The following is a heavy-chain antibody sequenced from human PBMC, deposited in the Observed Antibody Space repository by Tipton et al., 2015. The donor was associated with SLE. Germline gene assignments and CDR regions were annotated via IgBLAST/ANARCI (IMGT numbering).Heavy chain of an antibody. J-gene: IGHJ3*02. Sequence: LRLSCTVSSGSISGSTYHWSWVRQPPGKGLEGIGRIYYSGTTYYKPSPKSRVTMSVDMSKNQFSLRLTSVTAADTAVYYCARTLGAIAHTVYDAFDIWGQGKMVTVSS. V-gene: IGHV4-39*07. CDR2: IYYSGTT. D-gene: IGHD1-26*01. CDR3: ARTLGAIAHTVYDAFDI. CDR1: SGSISGSTYH.